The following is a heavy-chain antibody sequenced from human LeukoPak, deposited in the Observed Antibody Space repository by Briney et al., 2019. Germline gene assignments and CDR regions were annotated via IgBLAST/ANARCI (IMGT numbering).Heavy chain of an antibody. CDR3: ARVGGDYGDYADY. D-gene: IGHD4-17*01. J-gene: IGHJ4*02. CDR2: IYYSGST. Sequence: SETLSLTCTVSGGSFSSYYWSWIRQPPGKGLEWIGYIYYSGSTNYNPSLKRRVTISVDTSKNQFSLKLSSVTAADAAVYYCARVGGDYGDYADYWGQGTLVTVSS. CDR1: GGSFSSYY. V-gene: IGHV4-59*01.